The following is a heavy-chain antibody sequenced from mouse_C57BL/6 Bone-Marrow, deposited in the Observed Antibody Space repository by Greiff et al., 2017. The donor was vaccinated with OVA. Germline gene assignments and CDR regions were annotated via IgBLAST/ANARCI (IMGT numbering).Heavy chain of an antibody. D-gene: IGHD1-1*01. CDR2: ISYDGSN. CDR3: ARGGLITTVYFDY. Sequence: DVQLQESGPGLVKPSQSLSLTCSVTGYSITSGYYWTWIRQFPGNKLEWMGYISYDGSNNYNPSLKNRISITRDTSKNQFFLKLNSVTTEDTATYYCARGGLITTVYFDYWGQGTTLTVSS. V-gene: IGHV3-6*01. CDR1: GYSITSGYY. J-gene: IGHJ2*01.